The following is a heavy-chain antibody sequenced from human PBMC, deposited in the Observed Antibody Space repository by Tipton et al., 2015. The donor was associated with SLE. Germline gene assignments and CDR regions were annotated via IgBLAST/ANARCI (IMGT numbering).Heavy chain of an antibody. Sequence: LRLSCTVSGGSISSGSYYWSWIRQPAGKGLEWIGYIYTSGSTNYNPSLKSRVTISVDTSKNQFSLKLSSVTAADTAVYHCARSKRDGYTVGYWGQGTLVTVSS. J-gene: IGHJ4*02. V-gene: IGHV4-61*09. CDR3: ARSKRDGYTVGY. D-gene: IGHD5-24*01. CDR2: IYTSGST. CDR1: GGSISSGSYY.